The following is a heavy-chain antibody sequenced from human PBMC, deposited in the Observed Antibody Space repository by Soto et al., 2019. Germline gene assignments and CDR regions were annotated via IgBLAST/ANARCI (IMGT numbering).Heavy chain of an antibody. CDR1: GGSISSSSYY. D-gene: IGHD4-17*01. Sequence: SETLSLTCTVSGGSISSSSYYWGWIRQPPGKGLEWIGSIYYSGSTYYNPSLKSRVTISVDTSKNQFSLKLSSVTAADTAVYYCARQDRDGDYGPYYYYYYMDVWGKGTTVTVSS. CDR3: ARQDRDGDYGPYYYYYYMDV. CDR2: IYYSGST. V-gene: IGHV4-39*01. J-gene: IGHJ6*03.